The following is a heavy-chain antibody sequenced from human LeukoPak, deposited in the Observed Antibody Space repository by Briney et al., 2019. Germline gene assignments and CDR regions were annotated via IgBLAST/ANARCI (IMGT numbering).Heavy chain of an antibody. V-gene: IGHV4-34*01. J-gene: IGHJ2*01. CDR2: INHSGST. D-gene: IGHD6-13*01. CDR3: ARGGVAAAGNGGRYFDL. CDR1: GGSFSGYY. Sequence: PSETLSLTCAVYGGSFSGYYWSWIRQPPGKGLEWIGEINHSGSTNYNLSLKSRVTISVDTSKNQFSLKLSSVTAADTAVYYCARGGVAAAGNGGRYFDLWGRGTLVTVSS.